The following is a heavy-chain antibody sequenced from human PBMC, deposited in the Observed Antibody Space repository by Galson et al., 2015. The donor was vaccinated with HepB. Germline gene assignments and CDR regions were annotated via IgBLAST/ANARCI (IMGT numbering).Heavy chain of an antibody. D-gene: IGHD2-2*01. Sequence: SLRLSCAASGFTVSSNYMSWVRQAPGKGLEWVSVIYSGGSTYYADSVKGRFTISRDNSKNTLYLQMNSLRAEDTAVYYCARDRPAAPDHHGSWVNYGMDVWGQGTTVTVSS. CDR3: ARDRPAAPDHHGSWVNYGMDV. V-gene: IGHV3-53*01. CDR1: GFTVSSNY. J-gene: IGHJ6*02. CDR2: IYSGGST.